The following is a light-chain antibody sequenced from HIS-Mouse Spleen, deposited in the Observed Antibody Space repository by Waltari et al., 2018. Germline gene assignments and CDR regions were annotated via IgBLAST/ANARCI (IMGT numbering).Light chain of an antibody. J-gene: IGLJ3*02. CDR1: SSDVGSYNL. CDR3: CSYAGSSTWV. V-gene: IGLV2-23*01. Sequence: QSALTQPASVSGSPGQSITISCTGTSSDVGSYNLVSWYQQHPGKAPKLMIYEGSKRPSVVSNRFSGSQSSNTASLTISGLQAEDEADYYCCSYAGSSTWVFGGGTKLTVL. CDR2: EGS.